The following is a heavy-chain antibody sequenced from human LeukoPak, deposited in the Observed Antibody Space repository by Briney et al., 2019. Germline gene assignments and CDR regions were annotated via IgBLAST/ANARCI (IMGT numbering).Heavy chain of an antibody. CDR3: ARGCSSTSTSCSNFDY. V-gene: IGHV3-7*01. D-gene: IGHD2-2*01. Sequence: GGSLRLSCAASGFTFTNYWMSWVRQAPGKGLEWVANIKQDESEKLYVDSVKGRFIFSRDNVKNSLYLQMNSLRAEDTAVYYCARGCSSTSTSCSNFDYWGQGTLVTVSS. CDR1: GFTFTNYW. CDR2: IKQDESEK. J-gene: IGHJ4*02.